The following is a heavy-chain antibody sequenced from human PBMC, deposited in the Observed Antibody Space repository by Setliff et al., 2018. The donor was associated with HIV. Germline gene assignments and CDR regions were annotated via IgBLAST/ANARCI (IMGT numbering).Heavy chain of an antibody. CDR2: TSPDGSDK. CDR1: GFIFSDYP. Sequence: GGSLRLSCAASGFIFSDYPMHWVRQAPGKGLEWVAVTSPDGSDKYYADSVQGRVTISRDISKNTLYLQINSLRPEDTAVYYCATYAYGSGRLDYWGQGTLVTVSS. V-gene: IGHV3-30*01. J-gene: IGHJ4*02. D-gene: IGHD2-2*01. CDR3: ATYAYGSGRLDY.